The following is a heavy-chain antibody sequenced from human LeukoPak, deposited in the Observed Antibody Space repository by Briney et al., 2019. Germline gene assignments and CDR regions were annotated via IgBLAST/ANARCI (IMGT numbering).Heavy chain of an antibody. D-gene: IGHD4/OR15-4a*01. CDR1: GFTFSDHY. CDR3: ARRQGAAFDI. V-gene: IGHV3-72*01. CDR2: TRNKANGYST. J-gene: IGHJ3*02. Sequence: PGGSLRLSCAAPGFTFSDHYMDWVRQAPGKGLEWVARTRNKANGYSTEYATSVKGRFTISRDDSKNSMYLQMNSLRAEDTAVYYCARRQGAAFDIWGQGTMVTVSS.